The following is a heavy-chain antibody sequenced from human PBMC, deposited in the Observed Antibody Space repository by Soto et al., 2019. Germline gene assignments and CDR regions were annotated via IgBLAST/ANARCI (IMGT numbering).Heavy chain of an antibody. CDR2: IYYSGST. Sequence: PSETLSLTCTVSGGSISSGDYYWSWIRQPPGKGLEWIGYIYYSGSTYYNPSLKSRVTISVDTSKNQFSLKLSSVTAADTAVYYCARGGDYYGSGTPSYGMDVWGQGTTVTVSS. CDR1: GGSISSGDYY. CDR3: ARGGDYYGSGTPSYGMDV. D-gene: IGHD3-10*01. V-gene: IGHV4-30-4*01. J-gene: IGHJ6*02.